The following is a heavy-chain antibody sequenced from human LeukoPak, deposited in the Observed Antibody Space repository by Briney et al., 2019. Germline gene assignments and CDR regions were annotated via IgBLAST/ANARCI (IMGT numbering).Heavy chain of an antibody. CDR1: GYTFTGYY. D-gene: IGHD6-13*01. J-gene: IGHJ4*02. Sequence: ASVKVSCKASGYTFTGYYMHWVRQAPGQGLERMGRINPNSGGTNYAQKFQGRVTMTRDTSISTAYMELSRLRSDDTAVYYCARSYSSSWYYFDYWGQGTLVTVSS. V-gene: IGHV1-2*06. CDR3: ARSYSSSWYYFDY. CDR2: INPNSGGT.